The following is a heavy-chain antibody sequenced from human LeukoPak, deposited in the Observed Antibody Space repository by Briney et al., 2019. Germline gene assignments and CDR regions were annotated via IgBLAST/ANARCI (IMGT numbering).Heavy chain of an antibody. D-gene: IGHD6-19*01. Sequence: ASVKVSCKASGYTFTSYDINWVRQATGQGLEWMGWMNPNSGNTGYAQKFQGRVTMTRNTFISTAYMELSSLRSEDTAVYYCAREGRLAVAGTVDYYGMDVWGQGTTVTVSS. J-gene: IGHJ6*02. CDR3: AREGRLAVAGTVDYYGMDV. CDR1: GYTFTSYD. CDR2: MNPNSGNT. V-gene: IGHV1-8*01.